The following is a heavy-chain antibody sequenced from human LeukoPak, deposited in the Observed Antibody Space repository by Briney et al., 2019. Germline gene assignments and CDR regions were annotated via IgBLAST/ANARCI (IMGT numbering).Heavy chain of an antibody. J-gene: IGHJ4*02. V-gene: IGHV5-51*01. D-gene: IGHD6-6*01. CDR2: IYPGDSET. CDR1: GYSFGSDW. CDR3: ARERSSQGYFDF. Sequence: GESLKISCKGSGYSFGSDWIGWVRQMPGKGLEWMGIIYPGDSETRYSPSFQGQVTISADKSISTAYLQWSSLKASDTAMYYCARERSSQGYFDFWGQGTLVTVSS.